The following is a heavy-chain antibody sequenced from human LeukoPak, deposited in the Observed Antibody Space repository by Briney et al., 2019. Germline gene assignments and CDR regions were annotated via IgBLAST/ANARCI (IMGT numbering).Heavy chain of an antibody. Sequence: PSETLSLTCTVSGGSISSYSWSWIRQPPGKGLEWIGYIYYSGSTNYNPSLKSRVTISVDTSKNQFSLRLSSVTAADTAVYYCARCTYYYDSSGYSYWDFDHWGQGTLVTVSS. J-gene: IGHJ4*02. V-gene: IGHV4-59*01. D-gene: IGHD3-22*01. CDR2: IYYSGST. CDR3: ARCTYYYDSSGYSYWDFDH. CDR1: GGSISSYS.